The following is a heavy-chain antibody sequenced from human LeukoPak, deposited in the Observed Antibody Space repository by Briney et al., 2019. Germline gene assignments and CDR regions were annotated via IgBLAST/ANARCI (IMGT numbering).Heavy chain of an antibody. V-gene: IGHV1-69*04. CDR3: ACGSITDDTSFDY. CDR2: IIPILGIA. CDR1: GGTFSSYA. Sequence: GSSVKVSCKASGGTFSSYAISWVRQAPGQGLEWMGRIIPILGIANYAQKFQGRVTITADKSTSTAYMELSSLRSEDTAVYYCACGSITDDTSFDYWGQGTLVTVSS. J-gene: IGHJ4*02. D-gene: IGHD3-22*01.